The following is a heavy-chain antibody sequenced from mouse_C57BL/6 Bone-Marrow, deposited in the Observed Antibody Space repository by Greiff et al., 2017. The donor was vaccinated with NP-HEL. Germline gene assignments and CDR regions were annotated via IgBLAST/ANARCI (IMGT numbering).Heavy chain of an antibody. CDR1: GYTFTSYW. Sequence: QVQLQQPGAELVRPGSSVKLSCKASGYTFTSYWMHWVKQRPIQGLEWIGNIDPSDSETHYNQKFKDKATLTVDKSSSTAYMQRSRQTSEDSAVYYCARSSYYGSSYDAMDYWGQGTSVTVSS. CDR2: IDPSDSET. J-gene: IGHJ4*01. V-gene: IGHV1-52*01. CDR3: ARSSYYGSSYDAMDY. D-gene: IGHD1-1*01.